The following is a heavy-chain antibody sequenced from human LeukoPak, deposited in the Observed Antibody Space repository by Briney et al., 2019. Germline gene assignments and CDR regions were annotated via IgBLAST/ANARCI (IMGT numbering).Heavy chain of an antibody. CDR1: GYTFTSYG. V-gene: IGHV1-18*01. D-gene: IGHD1-1*01. J-gene: IGHJ4*02. Sequence: GASVKVSCKASGYTFTSYGVSWVRQAPGQGLGWMGWISGSNGNTDYAQKLQGRVTMTTDTSTSTAYMELRSLRSDDTAVYYCARYPLSYSNNWHYYFDYWGQGTLLTVSS. CDR3: ARYPLSYSNNWHYYFDY. CDR2: ISGSNGNT.